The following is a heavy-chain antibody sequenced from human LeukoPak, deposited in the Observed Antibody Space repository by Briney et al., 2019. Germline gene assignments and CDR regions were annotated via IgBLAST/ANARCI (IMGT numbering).Heavy chain of an antibody. V-gene: IGHV4-39*07. CDR1: GGSISSSSYY. J-gene: IGHJ5*02. D-gene: IGHD6-6*01. CDR3: ARVGYSSSSPSHWFDP. Sequence: PSETLSLTCTVSGGSISSSSYYWGWIRQPPGKGLEWIGSIYYSGSTYYNPSLKSRVTISVDTSKNQFSLKLSSVTAADTAVYYCARVGYSSSSPSHWFDPWGQGTLVTVSS. CDR2: IYYSGST.